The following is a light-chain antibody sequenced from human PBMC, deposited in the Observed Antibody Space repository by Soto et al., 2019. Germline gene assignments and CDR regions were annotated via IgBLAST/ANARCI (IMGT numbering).Light chain of an antibody. CDR1: RSDVGGYNY. CDR3: SSYTSSSTPVV. V-gene: IGLV2-14*01. CDR2: DVS. Sequence: QSALTQPASVSGSPGQSITISCTGTRSDVGGYNYVSWYQQHPGKAPKRMIYDVSNRPSGVSNRFSGYKSGNTASLTISGLQAEDEADYYCSSYTSSSTPVVFGGGTKLTVL. J-gene: IGLJ2*01.